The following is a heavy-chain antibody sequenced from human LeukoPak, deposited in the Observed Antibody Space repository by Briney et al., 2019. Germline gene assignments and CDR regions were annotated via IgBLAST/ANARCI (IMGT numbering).Heavy chain of an antibody. V-gene: IGHV1-2*02. J-gene: IGHJ4*02. CDR1: GYTFTGYY. CDR3: ARLESNALWGKLDY. Sequence: GASVKVSCKASGYTFTGYYMHWVRQAPGQGLERMGWINPNSGGTNYAQKFQGRVTMTRDTSISTAYMELSSLRSEDTAVYYCARLESNALWGKLDYWGQGTLVTVSS. D-gene: IGHD2-21*01. CDR2: INPNSGGT.